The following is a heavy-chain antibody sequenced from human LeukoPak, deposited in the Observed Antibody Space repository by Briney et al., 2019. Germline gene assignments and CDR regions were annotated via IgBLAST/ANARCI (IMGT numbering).Heavy chain of an antibody. J-gene: IGHJ3*01. CDR1: GGTFNSFA. CDR2: TIPIYPTT. V-gene: IGHV1-69*13. Sequence: AASVKVSCKASGGTFNSFALSWVRQAPGQRLEWMGGTIPIYPTTDYAQRFQGRVTISADESKGTVSLELSNLRSEDTAVYYCARASFPFLEWTTSIPFDVWARGQWSLSL. CDR3: ARASFPFLEWTTSIPFDV. D-gene: IGHD3-3*01.